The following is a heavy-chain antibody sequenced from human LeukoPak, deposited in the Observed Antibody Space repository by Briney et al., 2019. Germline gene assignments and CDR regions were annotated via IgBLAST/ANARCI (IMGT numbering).Heavy chain of an antibody. V-gene: IGHV3-74*01. Sequence: QPGGSLRLSCAASGFTFSTYWMHWVRQAPGKGLVWVSRISGDGSTTNYADSVKGRFSISRDNAKNTLYLQMNSLRAEHTAVYYCARELPFDYWGQGTLVTVSS. D-gene: IGHD1-26*01. CDR3: ARELPFDY. J-gene: IGHJ4*02. CDR1: GFTFSTYW. CDR2: ISGDGSTT.